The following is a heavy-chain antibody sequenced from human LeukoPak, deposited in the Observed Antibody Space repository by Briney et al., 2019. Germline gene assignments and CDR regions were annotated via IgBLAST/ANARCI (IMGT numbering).Heavy chain of an antibody. CDR2: ISSSGSYI. J-gene: IGHJ4*02. D-gene: IGHD6-19*01. CDR1: GFTFSSSS. V-gene: IGHV3-21*01. Sequence: GGSLRLSCAASGFTFSSSSMSWVRQAPGKGLEWVSSISSSGSYIYYADSVKGRFTISRDNAKNSLYLQMNSLRAEDTAVYYCARETRSDSGIAVAAADYWGQGTLVTVSS. CDR3: ARETRSDSGIAVAAADY.